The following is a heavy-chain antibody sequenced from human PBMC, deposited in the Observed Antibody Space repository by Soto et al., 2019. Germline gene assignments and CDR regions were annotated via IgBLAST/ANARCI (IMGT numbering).Heavy chain of an antibody. J-gene: IGHJ4*02. CDR1: GGSIHDIDSY. Sequence: QVQLQESGPGLVMPSPTLSLTCTVSGGSIHDIDSYWTWIRQSPGRGPEWIGYIHNSGNTFYSPSLKRRLAISIDTSKSQFSLKLSAVTAADTAFYYCARSTYGEGYPHFFADWGQGTLVTVSS. D-gene: IGHD3-16*02. V-gene: IGHV4-30-4*01. CDR2: IHNSGNT. CDR3: ARSTYGEGYPHFFAD.